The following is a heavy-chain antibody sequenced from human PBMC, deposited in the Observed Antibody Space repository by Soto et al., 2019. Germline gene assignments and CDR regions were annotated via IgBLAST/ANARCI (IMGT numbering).Heavy chain of an antibody. D-gene: IGHD6-13*01. CDR2: IFSNDEK. CDR3: ASTYTTSCYWFDP. Sequence: QVTVKESGPVLVKPTETLTLTCTVSGFSLSNAGLGVSWIRQPPGKALEWLAHIFSNDEKSYSTSLKSRLTISKATSKSQVVLTMTNMDPVDTATYYCASTYTTSCYWFDPWGQGTLGTVSS. J-gene: IGHJ5*02. CDR1: GFSLSNAGLG. V-gene: IGHV2-26*04.